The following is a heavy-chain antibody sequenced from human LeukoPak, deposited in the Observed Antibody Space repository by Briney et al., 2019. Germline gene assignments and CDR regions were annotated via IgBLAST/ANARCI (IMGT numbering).Heavy chain of an antibody. CDR1: GFTFSSYG. CDR2: ISYDESNK. CDR3: AKALDIVVVPAACWFDP. Sequence: PGRSLRLSCAASGFTFSSYGMHWVRQAPGKGLEWVAVISYDESNKYYADSVKGRFTISRDNSKNSLYLQMNSLRAEDTALYYCAKALDIVVVPAACWFDPWGQGTLVTVSS. V-gene: IGHV3-30*18. J-gene: IGHJ5*02. D-gene: IGHD2-2*01.